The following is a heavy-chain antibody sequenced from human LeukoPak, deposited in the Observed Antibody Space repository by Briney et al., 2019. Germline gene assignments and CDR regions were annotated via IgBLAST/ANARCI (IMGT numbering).Heavy chain of an antibody. D-gene: IGHD3-10*01. J-gene: IGHJ5*02. CDR1: GGSFSGYY. CDR2: INHSGST. Sequence: SETLSLTCAVYGGSFSGYYWSWIRQPPGKGLEWIGEINHSGSTNYNPSLKSRVTISVDTSKNQFSLKLSSVTAADTAVYYCARVRGVIITGSLRWFDPWGQGTLVTVSS. V-gene: IGHV4-34*01. CDR3: ARVRGVIITGSLRWFDP.